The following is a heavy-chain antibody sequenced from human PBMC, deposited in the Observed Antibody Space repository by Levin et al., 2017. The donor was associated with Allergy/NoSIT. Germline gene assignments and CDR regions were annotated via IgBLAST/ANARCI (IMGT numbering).Heavy chain of an antibody. CDR1: GFSLSTSGVG. V-gene: IGHV2-5*02. D-gene: IGHD3-10*01. Sequence: SGPTLVKPTQTLTLTCTFSGFSLSTSGVGVGWIRQPPGKALEWLALIYWDDDKRYSPSLKSRLTITKDTSKNQVVLTMTNMDPVDTATYYCAHSLVEGFGELLPQLNAFDIWGQGTMVTVSS. CDR2: IYWDDDK. J-gene: IGHJ3*02. CDR3: AHSLVEGFGELLPQLNAFDI.